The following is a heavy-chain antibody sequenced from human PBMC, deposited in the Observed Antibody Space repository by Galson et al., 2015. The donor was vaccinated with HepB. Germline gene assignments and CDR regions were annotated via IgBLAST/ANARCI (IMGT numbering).Heavy chain of an antibody. Sequence: SLRLSCAASGFTFSSYAMHWVRQAPGKGLEWVAVISYDGSNKYYADSVKGRFTISRDNSKNTLYLQMNSLRAEDTAVYYCARDRSYGDYYYYYGMDVWGQGTTVTVSS. CDR3: ARDRSYGDYYYYYGMDV. D-gene: IGHD4-17*01. J-gene: IGHJ6*02. V-gene: IGHV3-30*04. CDR2: ISYDGSNK. CDR1: GFTFSSYA.